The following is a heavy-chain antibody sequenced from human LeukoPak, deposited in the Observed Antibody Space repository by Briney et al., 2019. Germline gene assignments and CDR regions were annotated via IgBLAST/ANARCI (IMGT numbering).Heavy chain of an antibody. CDR3: ASHTYYYSAGSFGH. D-gene: IGHD3-10*01. V-gene: IGHV1-8*01. J-gene: IGHJ4*02. Sequence: ASVKVSCKSSGYTFTSYDINWVRQATGQGPEWMGGMNPSSGNTGYAQRFQGRVTMTRDTSISTAYLELSSLRSEDTAVYYCASHTYYYSAGSFGHWGQGPLVTVSS. CDR2: MNPSSGNT. CDR1: GYTFTSYD.